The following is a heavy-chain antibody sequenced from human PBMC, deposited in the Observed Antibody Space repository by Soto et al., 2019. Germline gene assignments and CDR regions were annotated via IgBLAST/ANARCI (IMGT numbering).Heavy chain of an antibody. J-gene: IGHJ4*02. CDR3: ARDPGFRSDY. D-gene: IGHD3-9*01. V-gene: IGHV1-18*01. CDR2: ISAYNGNT. Sequence: QVQLVQSGAEVKKPGASVKVSCKASGYTFTSYGISWVRQAPGQGLEWMGWISAYNGNTNYAQKLQGRVTMTTDTXXXXXXMXLRSLRSDDXXVYYCARDPGFRSDYWGQGTLVTVSS. CDR1: GYTFTSYG.